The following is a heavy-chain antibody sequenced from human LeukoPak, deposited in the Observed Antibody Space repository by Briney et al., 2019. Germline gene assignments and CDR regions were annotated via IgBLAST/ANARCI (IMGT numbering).Heavy chain of an antibody. CDR1: GFTFSSYS. D-gene: IGHD3-10*01. CDR3: ARDLVSPEDYYYGSGGFDY. CDR2: ISSSSSYI. Sequence: PGGSLRLSCAASGFTFSSYSMNWVRQAPGKGLEWVSSISSSSSYIYYADSVKGRFTISRDNAKNSLYLQMNSLRAEDAAVYYCARDLVSPEDYYYGSGGFDYWGQGTLVTVSS. V-gene: IGHV3-21*01. J-gene: IGHJ4*02.